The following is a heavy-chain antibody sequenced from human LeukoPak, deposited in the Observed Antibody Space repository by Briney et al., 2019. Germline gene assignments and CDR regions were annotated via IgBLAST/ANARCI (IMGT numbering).Heavy chain of an antibody. V-gene: IGHV1-46*01. CDR2: INPSGGST. Sequence: PVASVKVSCKASGYTFTSYYMHWVRQAPGQGLEWMGIINPSGGSTSYAQKFQGRVTMTRDMSTSTVYMELSSLRSEDTAVYYCARVDSIAVAGTYAFDIWGQGTMVTVSS. CDR3: ARVDSIAVAGTYAFDI. D-gene: IGHD6-19*01. CDR1: GYTFTSYY. J-gene: IGHJ3*02.